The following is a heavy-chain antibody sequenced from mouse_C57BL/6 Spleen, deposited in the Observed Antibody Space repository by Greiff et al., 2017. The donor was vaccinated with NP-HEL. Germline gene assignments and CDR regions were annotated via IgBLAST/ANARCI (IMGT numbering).Heavy chain of an antibody. CDR2: IYPGSGNT. CDR1: GYTFTDYY. J-gene: IGHJ1*03. V-gene: IGHV1-76*01. Sequence: QVQLQQSGAELVRPGASVKLSCKASGYTFTDYYINWVKQRPGQGLEWIARIYPGSGNTYYNEKFKGKATLTAEKSSSTAYMQLSSLTSEDSAVYFCARKSPLITTEGYFDVWGTGTTVTVSS. CDR3: ARKSPLITTEGYFDV. D-gene: IGHD1-2*01.